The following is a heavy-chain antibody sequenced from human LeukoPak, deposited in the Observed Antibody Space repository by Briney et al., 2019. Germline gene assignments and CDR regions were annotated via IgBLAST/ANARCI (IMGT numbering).Heavy chain of an antibody. V-gene: IGHV4-59*01. CDR2: IYYSGNT. D-gene: IGHD3-22*01. Sequence: SETLSLTCTVSGGSIISNYWSWIRQPPGKGLEWIGDIYYSGNTNHNPSLKSRVTISVDTSKNQFSLKLSSVTAADTAVYYCARSTDYYDSSGYYGIYWYFDLWGRGTLVTVSS. CDR1: GGSIISNY. CDR3: ARSTDYYDSSGYYGIYWYFDL. J-gene: IGHJ2*01.